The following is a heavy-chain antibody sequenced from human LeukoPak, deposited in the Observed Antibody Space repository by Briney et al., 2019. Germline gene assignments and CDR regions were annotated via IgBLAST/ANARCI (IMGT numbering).Heavy chain of an antibody. D-gene: IGHD2-15*01. V-gene: IGHV3-11*01. CDR2: ISSSGSTI. Sequence: GGSLRLSCAASGFTFSDYYMSWIRQAPGKGLEWVSYISSSGSTIYYADSVKGRFTISRDNAKNSLYLQMNSLRAEDTAVYYCAKDIGKGYCSGGSCYLFDYWGQGTLVTVSS. J-gene: IGHJ4*02. CDR3: AKDIGKGYCSGGSCYLFDY. CDR1: GFTFSDYY.